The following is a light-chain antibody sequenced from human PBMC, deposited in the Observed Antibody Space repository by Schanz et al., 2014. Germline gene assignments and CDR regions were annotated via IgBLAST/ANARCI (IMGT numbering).Light chain of an antibody. Sequence: QSVLTQPASVSGSPGQSITISCTGTSSDVGNYNYVSWYRHHPGKAPKLMIYEGSKRPSGVSNRFSGSKSGNTASLTISGLQAEDEADYHCSSHTAITTAVVFGGGTKLTVL. CDR3: SSHTAITTAVV. CDR1: SSDVGNYNY. J-gene: IGLJ2*01. CDR2: EGS. V-gene: IGLV2-14*01.